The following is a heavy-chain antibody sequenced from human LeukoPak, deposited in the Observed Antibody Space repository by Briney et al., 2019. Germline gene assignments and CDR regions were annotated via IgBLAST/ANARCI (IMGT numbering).Heavy chain of an antibody. CDR1: GFTFSSYG. J-gene: IGHJ4*02. V-gene: IGHV3-33*01. Sequence: GGSLRLSCAASGFTFSSYGMHWVRQAPGKGLEWVAVIWYDGSNKYYADSVKGRFTISRDNSKNTLYLQMNSLRAEDTAVYYWAREMSPRWFGDLPAHFDYWGQGTLVTVSS. CDR3: AREMSPRWFGDLPAHFDY. CDR2: IWYDGSNK. D-gene: IGHD3-10*01.